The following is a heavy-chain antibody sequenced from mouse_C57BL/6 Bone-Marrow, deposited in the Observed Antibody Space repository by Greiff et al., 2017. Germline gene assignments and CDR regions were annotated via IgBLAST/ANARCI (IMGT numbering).Heavy chain of an antibody. D-gene: IGHD2-1*01. CDR3: ARHVHGNYEAY. CDR2: ISSGGSYT. J-gene: IGHJ3*01. CDR1: GFTFSSYG. V-gene: IGHV5-6*01. Sequence: EVKLMESGGDLVKPGGSLKLSCAASGFTFSSYGMSWVRQTPDKRLEWVATISSGGSYTYYPDSVKGRFTISRDNAKNTLYLQMSSLKSEDTAMYYCARHVHGNYEAYWGQGTLVTVSA.